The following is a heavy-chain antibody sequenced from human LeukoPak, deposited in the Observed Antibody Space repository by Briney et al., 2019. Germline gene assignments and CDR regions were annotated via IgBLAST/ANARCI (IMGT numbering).Heavy chain of an antibody. CDR3: ARAAAAIYYFDY. D-gene: IGHD6-13*01. J-gene: IGHJ4*02. Sequence: SETLSLTCTVSGGSISSGGYYWSWIRQPPGKGLEWIGYIYHIGSTYYNPSLKSRVTMSVDRSKNHFSLQLTSVTAADTAVYYCARAAAAIYYFDYWGQGTLVTVSS. V-gene: IGHV4-30-2*01. CDR2: IYHIGST. CDR1: GGSISSGGYY.